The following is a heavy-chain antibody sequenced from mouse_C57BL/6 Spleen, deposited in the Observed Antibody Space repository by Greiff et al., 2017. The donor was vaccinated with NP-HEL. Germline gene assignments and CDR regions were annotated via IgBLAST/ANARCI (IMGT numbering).Heavy chain of an antibody. CDR1: GYAFSSSW. D-gene: IGHD1-1*01. J-gene: IGHJ2*01. CDR2: IYPGDGDT. Sequence: QVQLKQSGPELAKPGASVKISCKASGYAFSSSWMNWVKQRPGKGLEWIGRIYPGDGDTNYNGKFKGKATLTADKSSSTAYMQLSSLTSEDSAVYFCARSYYGSSYEADYWGQGTTLTVSS. V-gene: IGHV1-82*01. CDR3: ARSYYGSSYEADY.